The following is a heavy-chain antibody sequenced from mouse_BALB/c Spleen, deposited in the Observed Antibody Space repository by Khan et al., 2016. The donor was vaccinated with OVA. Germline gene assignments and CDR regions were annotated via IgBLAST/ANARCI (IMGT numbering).Heavy chain of an antibody. Sequence: VQLQQSGAELARPGASVKMSCKASGYTFTSYTMHWVKQRPGQGLEWIGYINPSSDYTNYNQKFKDKATLTADKYSSTAYMQLSSLTSEDAAVYYCAREGAYYRSDGWFAYWGQGTLVTVSA. CDR1: GYTFTSYT. CDR2: INPSSDYT. D-gene: IGHD2-14*01. CDR3: AREGAYYRSDGWFAY. V-gene: IGHV1-4*01. J-gene: IGHJ3*01.